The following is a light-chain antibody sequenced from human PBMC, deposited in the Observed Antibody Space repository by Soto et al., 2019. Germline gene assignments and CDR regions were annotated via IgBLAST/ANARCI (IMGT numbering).Light chain of an antibody. V-gene: IGKV3-15*01. J-gene: IGKJ5*01. CDR3: QQYDNWPPPIT. CDR2: GAS. Sequence: EIVMTQSPGTLSVSPGERATLSCRASQSVGTNLAWYQQKPGQAPRLLIYGASTRATDIPARFSGSGSGTEFTLAIRSLQSEDFVVYYCQQYDNWPPPITFGQGTRLEIK. CDR1: QSVGTN.